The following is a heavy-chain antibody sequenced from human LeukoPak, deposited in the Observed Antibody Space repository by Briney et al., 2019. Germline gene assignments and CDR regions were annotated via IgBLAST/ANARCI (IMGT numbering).Heavy chain of an antibody. Sequence: PGRSLRLSCAASGFTFSSYGMHRVRQAPGKGLEWVAVISYDGSNKYYADSVKGRFTISRDNSKNTLYLQMNSLRAEDTAVYYCAKDRFYGEYWGQGTLVTVSS. CDR2: ISYDGSNK. J-gene: IGHJ4*02. CDR3: AKDRFYGEY. CDR1: GFTFSSYG. D-gene: IGHD4-17*01. V-gene: IGHV3-30*18.